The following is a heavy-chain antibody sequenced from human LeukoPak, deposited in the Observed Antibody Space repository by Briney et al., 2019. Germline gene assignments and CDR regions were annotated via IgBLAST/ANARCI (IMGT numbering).Heavy chain of an antibody. J-gene: IGHJ3*02. Sequence: SETLSLTCTVSGGSISSGGYYWSWIRQHPGKGLEWIGYIYYSGSTYYNPSLKSRVTISVDTSKNQFSLKLSSVTAADTAVYYCARWGSSSIDVTAFDIWGQGTMVTVSS. CDR2: IYYSGST. D-gene: IGHD6-6*01. V-gene: IGHV4-30-4*08. CDR1: GGSISSGGYY. CDR3: ARWGSSSIDVTAFDI.